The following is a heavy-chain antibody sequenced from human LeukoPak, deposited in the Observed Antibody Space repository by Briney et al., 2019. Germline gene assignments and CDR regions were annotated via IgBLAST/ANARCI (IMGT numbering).Heavy chain of an antibody. V-gene: IGHV1-24*01. CDR1: GYTLTELS. Sequence: ASVKVSCKVSGYTLTELSMHWVRQAPGKGLEWMGGFDPEDGETIYAQKLQGRVTMTTDTSTSTAYMELRSLRFDDTAVYYCARGRTPYYYGMDVWGQGTTVTVSS. CDR3: ARGRTPYYYGMDV. CDR2: FDPEDGET. J-gene: IGHJ6*02.